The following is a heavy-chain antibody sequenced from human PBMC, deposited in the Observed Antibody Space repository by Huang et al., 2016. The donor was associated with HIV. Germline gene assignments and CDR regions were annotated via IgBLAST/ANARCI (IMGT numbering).Heavy chain of an antibody. D-gene: IGHD2-21*01. CDR3: AAGYDTYYDI. J-gene: IGHJ3*02. Sequence: QVQLVQSGAEVKKPGASVKVSCKVSGYTLTELSIHWVRQVPGKGLEWMGGFEPEHGETIYAQNFQGRVTMTEDTSTDTAYMELHSLRPEDTAVYYCAAGYDTYYDIWGQGTMVIASS. CDR2: FEPEHGET. CDR1: GYTLTELS. V-gene: IGHV1-24*01.